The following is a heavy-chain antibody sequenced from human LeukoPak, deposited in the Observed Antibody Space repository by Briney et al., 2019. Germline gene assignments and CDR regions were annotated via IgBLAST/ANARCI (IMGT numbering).Heavy chain of an antibody. D-gene: IGHD4-17*01. V-gene: IGHV3-53*01. CDR2: IYPDGRT. J-gene: IGHJ4*02. Sequence: PGGSLRLSCAVSGFTVTDNYMSWVRQAPGKGLQWVSAIYPDGRTYYADSVKGRFTISRDISRNTLSLQMNSLRPDDTAVHYCARTNPVYGDYDYWGQGTLVTVSS. CDR1: GFTVTDNY. CDR3: ARTNPVYGDYDY.